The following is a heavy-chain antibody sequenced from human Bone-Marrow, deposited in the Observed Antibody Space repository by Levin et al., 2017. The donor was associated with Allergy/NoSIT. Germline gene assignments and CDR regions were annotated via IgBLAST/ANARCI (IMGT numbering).Heavy chain of an antibody. Sequence: GGSLRLSCKAAGYIFTSNDINWVRQAPGQGLEWMGWMNPNTGNAGCAPKFQGRLTMTRDTSMSTAYMELTSLTSEDTAVYFCSRMSDYYDSSGYYPSLAFWGQGTLITVSS. D-gene: IGHD3-22*01. J-gene: IGHJ4*02. CDR3: SRMSDYYDSSGYYPSLAF. V-gene: IGHV1-8*01. CDR1: GYIFTSND. CDR2: MNPNTGNA.